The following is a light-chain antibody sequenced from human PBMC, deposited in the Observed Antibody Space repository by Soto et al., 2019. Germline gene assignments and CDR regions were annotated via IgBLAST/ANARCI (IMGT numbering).Light chain of an antibody. CDR3: SSYAGSYV. CDR1: SSDVGGYNY. V-gene: IGLV2-8*01. J-gene: IGLJ1*01. Sequence: QSVLTQPPSASGSPGQSVTISCTGTSSDVGGYNYVSWYQQHPGKAPKLMIYEVSKRPSGVPDRFSGSKSGNTASLTVSGLQAEDAADYYCSSYAGSYVFGTGTKLTVL. CDR2: EVS.